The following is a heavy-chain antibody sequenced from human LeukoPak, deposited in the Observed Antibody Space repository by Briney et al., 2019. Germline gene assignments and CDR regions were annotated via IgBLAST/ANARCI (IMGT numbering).Heavy chain of an antibody. Sequence: GGSLRLSCAASGFALTSYSMNWVRQAPGKGLEWISYLSAAGRTIYYADSVQGRFSISRDSAKNTVSLQMGSLRADDTAVYYCARGGYTYGLDPWGQGVLVVVSS. J-gene: IGHJ5*02. D-gene: IGHD5-18*01. V-gene: IGHV3-48*01. CDR3: ARGGYTYGLDP. CDR1: GFALTSYS. CDR2: LSAAGRTI.